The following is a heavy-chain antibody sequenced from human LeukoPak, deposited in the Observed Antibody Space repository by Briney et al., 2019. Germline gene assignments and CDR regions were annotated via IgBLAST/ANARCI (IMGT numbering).Heavy chain of an antibody. CDR3: ARGGEYDSSGYMYDY. CDR2: INHSGST. D-gene: IGHD3-22*01. Sequence: SETLSLTCAVYGGSFSGYYWSWIRQPPGKGLEWIGEINHSGSTNYNPSLKSRVTISVDTSKNQFPLKLSSVTAADTAVYYCARGGEYDSSGYMYDYWGQGTLVAVSS. V-gene: IGHV4-34*01. J-gene: IGHJ4*02. CDR1: GGSFSGYY.